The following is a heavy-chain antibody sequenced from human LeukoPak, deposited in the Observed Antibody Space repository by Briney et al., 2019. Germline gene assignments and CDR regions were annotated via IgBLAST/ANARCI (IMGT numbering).Heavy chain of an antibody. CDR1: GFTFSNYA. CDR2: IWYDGSNK. V-gene: IGHV3-33*07. CDR3: ARAGRGLAASD. Sequence: PGGSLRLSCAASGFTFSNYAMYWVRQAPGKGLEWVAIIWYDGSNKYYADSVKGRFTISRDNSENTVYLQMSSLRAEDMAVYYCARAGRGLAASDWGQGTLVTVSS. D-gene: IGHD3/OR15-3a*01. J-gene: IGHJ4*02.